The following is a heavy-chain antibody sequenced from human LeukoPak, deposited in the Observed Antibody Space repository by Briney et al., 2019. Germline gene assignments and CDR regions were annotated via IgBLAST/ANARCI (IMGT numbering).Heavy chain of an antibody. D-gene: IGHD6-13*01. CDR3: ARGKRSSWGRNYYYYGMDV. CDR1: GGSISSGGYY. CDR2: IYYSGST. J-gene: IGHJ6*02. V-gene: IGHV4-31*03. Sequence: PQTLSLTCTVSGGSISSGGYYWSWIRQHPGKGLEWIGYIYYSGSTYYNPSLKSRVTISVDTSKNQFSLKLSSVTAADTAVYYCARGKRSSWGRNYYYYGMDVWGQGTTVTVSS.